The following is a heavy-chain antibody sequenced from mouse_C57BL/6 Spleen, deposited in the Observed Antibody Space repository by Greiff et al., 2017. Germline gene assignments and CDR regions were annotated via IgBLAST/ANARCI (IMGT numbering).Heavy chain of an antibody. CDR2: IWTGGGT. J-gene: IGHJ4*01. V-gene: IGHV2-9-1*01. D-gene: IGHD2-10*02. CDR1: GFSLTSYA. Sequence: VMLVESGPGLVAPSQSLSITCTVSGFSLTSYAISWVRQPPGKGLEWLGVIWTGGGTNYNSALKSRLSISKDNSKSQVFLKMNSLQTDDTARYYCARERYGNYHYYAMDYWGQGTSVTVSS. CDR3: ARERYGNYHYYAMDY.